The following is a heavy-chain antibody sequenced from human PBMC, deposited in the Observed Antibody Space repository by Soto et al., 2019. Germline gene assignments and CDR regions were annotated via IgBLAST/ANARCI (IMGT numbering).Heavy chain of an antibody. D-gene: IGHD6-13*01. CDR1: GYTFTSYY. J-gene: IGHJ3*02. Sequence: GASVKVSCKASGYTFTSYYMHWVRQAPGQGLEWMGIINPSGGSTSYAQKFQGRVTMTRDTSTSTVYMELSSLRSEDTAVYYCARVGAEIAAANDAFDIWGQGTMVTVSS. CDR2: INPSGGST. CDR3: ARVGAEIAAANDAFDI. V-gene: IGHV1-46*03.